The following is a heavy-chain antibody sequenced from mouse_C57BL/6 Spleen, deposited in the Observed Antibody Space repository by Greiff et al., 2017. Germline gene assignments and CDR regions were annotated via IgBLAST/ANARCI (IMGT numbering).Heavy chain of an antibody. V-gene: IGHV1-55*01. J-gene: IGHJ2*01. D-gene: IGHD2-3*01. CDR3: ANSYDGYSYFDY. Sequence: QVQLQQPGAELVKPGASVKMSCKASGYTFTSYWITWVEQRPGQGLEWIGDIYPGSGSTNYNEKFKSKATLTVDTTSSTDYMQISSLTSEDAAVYYCANSYDGYSYFDYWGQGTTLTVSS. CDR2: IYPGSGST. CDR1: GYTFTSYW.